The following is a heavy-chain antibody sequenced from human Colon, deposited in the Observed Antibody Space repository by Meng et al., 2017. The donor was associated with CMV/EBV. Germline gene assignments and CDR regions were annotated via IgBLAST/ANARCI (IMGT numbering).Heavy chain of an antibody. D-gene: IGHD2/OR15-2a*01. CDR1: GFTFSSYW. J-gene: IGHJ5*02. Sequence: GESLKISCAASGFTFSSYWMHWVRQAPGKGLVWVSHINNNASSTSYADSVKGRFTTSRDNAKNILYLQMNSLGVEDTAVYYCARTFHRSWFDPWGQGTLVTVSS. CDR2: INNNASST. V-gene: IGHV3-74*01. CDR3: ARTFHRSWFDP.